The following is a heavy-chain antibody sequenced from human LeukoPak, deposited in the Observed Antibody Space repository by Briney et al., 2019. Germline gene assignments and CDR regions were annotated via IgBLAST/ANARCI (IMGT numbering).Heavy chain of an antibody. Sequence: GGSLRLSCAASGFTFSSYAMNWVRQAPGKGLEWVSGISGSGGGTYYADSVKGRFTISRDNAKNSLYLQMNSLRDEDTAVYYCARDTAAGETLVSPGYWGQGTLVTVSS. V-gene: IGHV3-23*01. D-gene: IGHD6-13*01. J-gene: IGHJ4*02. CDR2: ISGSGGGT. CDR3: ARDTAAGETLVSPGY. CDR1: GFTFSSYA.